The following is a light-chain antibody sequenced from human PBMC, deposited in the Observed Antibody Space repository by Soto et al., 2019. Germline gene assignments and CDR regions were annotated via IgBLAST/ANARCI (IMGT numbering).Light chain of an antibody. V-gene: IGLV2-14*01. CDR2: EVN. CDR3: CSYTSSRTYV. J-gene: IGLJ1*01. CDR1: SNDIGGYNY. Sequence: QSVLTQPASVSGSLGQSITISCTGTSNDIGGYNYVSWYQQHPGKVPKLIIYEVNNRPSGVSHRFSASKSDNTASLTISGLQAEDEADYYCCSYTSSRTYVFGTGTKVTVL.